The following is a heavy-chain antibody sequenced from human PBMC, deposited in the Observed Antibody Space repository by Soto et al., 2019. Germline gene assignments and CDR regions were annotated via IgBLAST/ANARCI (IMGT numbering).Heavy chain of an antibody. CDR3: ARGSGSTREDYYYYYGMYV. D-gene: IGHD3-10*01. J-gene: IGHJ6*02. CDR1: GYTFTSYG. CDR2: ISAYNGNT. Sequence: ASVKVSCKASGYTFTSYGISWVRQAPGQGLEWMGWISAYNGNTNYAQKLQGRVTMTTDTSTSTAYMELRSLRSDDTAVYYCARGSGSTREDYYYYYGMYVWGQGTTVTVSS. V-gene: IGHV1-18*01.